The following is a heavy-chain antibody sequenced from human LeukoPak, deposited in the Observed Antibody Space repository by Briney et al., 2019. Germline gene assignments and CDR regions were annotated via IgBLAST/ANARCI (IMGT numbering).Heavy chain of an antibody. J-gene: IGHJ6*03. CDR3: AKDRRPAGYYYYYYMDV. Sequence: GGSLRLSCAASGFTFSSYWMSWVRQAPGKGLEWVANIKQDGSEKYYVDSVKGRFTISRDNSKNTLHLQMSSLRAEDTAVYYCAKDRRPAGYYYYYYMDVWGKGTTVTVSS. V-gene: IGHV3-7*01. D-gene: IGHD6-13*01. CDR2: IKQDGSEK. CDR1: GFTFSSYW.